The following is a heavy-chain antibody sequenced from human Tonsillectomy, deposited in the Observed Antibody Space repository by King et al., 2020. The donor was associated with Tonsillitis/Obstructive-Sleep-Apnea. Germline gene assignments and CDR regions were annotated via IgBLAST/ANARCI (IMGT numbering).Heavy chain of an antibody. V-gene: IGHV3-49*05. J-gene: IGHJ4*02. D-gene: IGHD2-15*01. Sequence: VQLVESGGGLVKPGRSLRLSCTASGFTFGYYAMSWFRQAPGKGLEWVGFIRSKAYGGTTEYAASVKGRFTISRDDSKSIAYLQMNSLKTEDTAVYYCTRGSWDQCSGGSCSTDYWGQGTRVTVSS. CDR1: GFTFGYYA. CDR3: TRGSWDQCSGGSCSTDY. CDR2: IRSKAYGGTT.